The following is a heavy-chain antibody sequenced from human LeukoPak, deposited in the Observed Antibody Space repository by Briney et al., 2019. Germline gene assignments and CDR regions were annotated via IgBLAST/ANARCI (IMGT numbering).Heavy chain of an antibody. J-gene: IGHJ4*02. Sequence: GRSLRLSCAASGFTFSSYSMNWVRQAPGKGLEWVSYISSSSSTIYYADSVKGRFTISRDNAKNSLYLQMNSLRAEDTAVYYCAREVVPYYYDSSGYPNYFDYWGQGTLVTVSS. D-gene: IGHD3-22*01. CDR1: GFTFSSYS. V-gene: IGHV3-48*01. CDR3: AREVVPYYYDSSGYPNYFDY. CDR2: ISSSSSTI.